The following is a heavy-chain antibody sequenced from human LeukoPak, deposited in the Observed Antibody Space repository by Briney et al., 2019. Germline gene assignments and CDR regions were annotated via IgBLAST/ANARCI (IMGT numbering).Heavy chain of an antibody. D-gene: IGHD3-22*01. CDR2: INHSGST. CDR3: ARDAMYYYDSSGYYGGFDY. V-gene: IGHV4-34*01. Sequence: PSETLSLTCAVYGGSSSGYYWSWIRQPPGKGLEWIGEINHSGSTNYNPSLKSRVTISVDTSKNQFSLKLSSVTAADTAVYYCARDAMYYYDSSGYYGGFDYWGQGTLVTVSS. J-gene: IGHJ4*02. CDR1: GGSSSGYY.